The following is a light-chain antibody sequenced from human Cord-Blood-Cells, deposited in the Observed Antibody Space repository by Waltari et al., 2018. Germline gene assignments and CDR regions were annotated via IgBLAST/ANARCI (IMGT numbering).Light chain of an antibody. CDR2: GAS. Sequence: EIVMTQSPATLSVSPGERATLPCRASQSVSSNLAWYQQKPGQAPRLLIYGASTRATGIPARFSVSGSGTEFTLTISSLQSEDFAVYYCQQYNNWPYSFGQGTKLEIK. V-gene: IGKV3-15*01. CDR3: QQYNNWPYS. CDR1: QSVSSN. J-gene: IGKJ2*03.